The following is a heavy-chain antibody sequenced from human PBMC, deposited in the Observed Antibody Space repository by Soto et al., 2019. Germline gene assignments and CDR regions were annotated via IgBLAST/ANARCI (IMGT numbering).Heavy chain of an antibody. Sequence: SETLSLTCSVSGASITYGAYSWSWIRQTPGKGLEWIGYINHLETTFYNPSFESRLTLSIDRTKNQFSLNLKSMSAADRAVYFCARGGGFDSFDYWGQGILVTVSS. D-gene: IGHD3-10*01. V-gene: IGHV4-30-2*01. CDR3: ARGGGFDSFDY. CDR1: GASITYGAYS. CDR2: INHLETT. J-gene: IGHJ4*02.